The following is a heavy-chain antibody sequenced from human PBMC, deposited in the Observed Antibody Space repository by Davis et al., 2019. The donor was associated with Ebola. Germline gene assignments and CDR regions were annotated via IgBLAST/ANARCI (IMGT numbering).Heavy chain of an antibody. CDR3: ARDQNTYYYDSSGYATYWYFDL. V-gene: IGHV4-34*01. Sequence: MPSETLSLTCTVYGGSFSGYYWSWIRQPPGKGLEWIGEINHSGSTNYNPSLKSRVTISVDTSKNQFSLKLSSVTAADTAVYYCARDQNTYYYDSSGYATYWYFDLWGRGTLVTVSS. D-gene: IGHD3-22*01. J-gene: IGHJ2*01. CDR2: INHSGST. CDR1: GGSFSGYY.